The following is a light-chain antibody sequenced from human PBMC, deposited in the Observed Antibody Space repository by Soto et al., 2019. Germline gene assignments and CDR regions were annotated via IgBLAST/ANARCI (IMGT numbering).Light chain of an antibody. CDR2: SAS. J-gene: IGKJ1*01. V-gene: IGKV1-39*01. CDR1: QSISSY. Sequence: DIQMTQSPSSLSASVGDRVTITCRASQSISSYVNWYQQKPGKAPNLLIYSASTLQSGVPSRFTGGGSRTDFSLTINSLEPEDFATYICQQIYSTPWTFGQGTKVEI. CDR3: QQIYSTPWT.